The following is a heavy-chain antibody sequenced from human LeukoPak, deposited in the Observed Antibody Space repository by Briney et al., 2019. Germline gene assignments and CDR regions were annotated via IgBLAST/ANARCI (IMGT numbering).Heavy chain of an antibody. V-gene: IGHV3-21*01. Sequence: GGSLRLFCAASGFTFSSYSMNWVRQAPGKGLEGVSSITSSSSYLYYADSVKGRFTISRDNAKNSLYLQMNSLRAEDTAVYYCARDLFVVVVAATSYYYGMDVWGKGTTVTVSS. D-gene: IGHD2-15*01. CDR1: GFTFSSYS. J-gene: IGHJ6*04. CDR3: ARDLFVVVVAATSYYYGMDV. CDR2: ITSSSSYL.